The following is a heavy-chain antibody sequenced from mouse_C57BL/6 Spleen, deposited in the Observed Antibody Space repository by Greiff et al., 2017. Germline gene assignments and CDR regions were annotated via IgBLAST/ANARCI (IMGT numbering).Heavy chain of an antibody. CDR3: ARGYYYGSSYGYAMDY. CDR2: IHPNSGST. D-gene: IGHD1-1*01. Sequence: QVQLQQPGAELVKPGASVKLSCKASGYTFTSYWMHWVKQRPGQGLEWIGMIHPNSGSTNYNEKFKSKATLTVDKSSSTAYMQLSSLTSEDSAVYYGARGYYYGSSYGYAMDYWGQGTSVTVSS. J-gene: IGHJ4*01. V-gene: IGHV1-64*01. CDR1: GYTFTSYW.